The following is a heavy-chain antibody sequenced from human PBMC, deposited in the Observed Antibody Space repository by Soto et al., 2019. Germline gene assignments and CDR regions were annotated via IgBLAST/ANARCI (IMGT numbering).Heavy chain of an antibody. CDR3: ARTSTLSDS. D-gene: IGHD2-15*01. V-gene: IGHV1-18*01. CDR2: ISGYNDKT. J-gene: IGHJ5*01. CDR1: GYTFTNYG. Sequence: QVQLVQSGTEVKKPGASVKVSYKASGYTFTNYGISWVRQAPGQGLEWVGWISGYNDKTKYAQKFQGRVTMITDTSTSTAYMELWSLRSDDTAVYYCARTSTLSDSWGQGTLVTVSS.